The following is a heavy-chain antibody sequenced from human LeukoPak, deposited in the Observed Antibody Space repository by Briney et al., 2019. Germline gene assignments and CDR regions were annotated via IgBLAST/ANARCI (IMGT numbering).Heavy chain of an antibody. CDR2: IYYSGST. D-gene: IGHD3-9*01. CDR3: ARRPPRRRYFGWLFNSSPPDH. CDR1: GGSISSYY. V-gene: IGHV4-59*12. J-gene: IGHJ4*02. Sequence: SETLSLTCTVSGGSISSYYWSWIRQPPGKGLEWIGYIYYSGSTNYNPSLKSRVTISVDTSKNQFSLKLSSVTAADTAVYYCARRPPRRRYFGWLFNSSPPDHWGPGTLVTVSS.